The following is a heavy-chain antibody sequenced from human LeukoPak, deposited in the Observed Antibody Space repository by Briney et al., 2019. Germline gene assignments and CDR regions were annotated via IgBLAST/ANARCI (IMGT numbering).Heavy chain of an antibody. CDR3: ARTTWDIVVVPAAIAGWFDP. Sequence: ASVKVSCKASGYTFTSYDINWVRQATGQGLEWMGWMNPNSGNTGYAQKFQGRVTITTDESTSTAYMELSSLRSEDTAVYYCARTTWDIVVVPAAIAGWFDPWGQGTLVTVSS. CDR1: GYTFTSYD. V-gene: IGHV1-8*01. CDR2: MNPNSGNT. J-gene: IGHJ5*02. D-gene: IGHD2-2*02.